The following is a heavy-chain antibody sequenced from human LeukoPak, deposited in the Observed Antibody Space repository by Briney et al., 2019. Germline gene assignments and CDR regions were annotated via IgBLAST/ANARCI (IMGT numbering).Heavy chain of an antibody. V-gene: IGHV4-59*01. CDR3: ARVRPPWYFEY. CDR1: GGSISSYD. CDR2: IYYSGTT. Sequence: SETLSLTCTVSGGSISSYDWSWIRQPPGKGLEWIGNIYYSGTTNYNPSLKSRVTISVDTSKNQFSLRLSSVTAADTAVYYCARVRPPWYFEYWGQGTLFTVSS. J-gene: IGHJ4*02.